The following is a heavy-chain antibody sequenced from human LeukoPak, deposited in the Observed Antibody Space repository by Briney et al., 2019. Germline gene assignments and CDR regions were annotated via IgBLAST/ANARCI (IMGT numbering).Heavy chain of an antibody. Sequence: PSETLSLTCTVSGGSISSYYWSWIRQPPGKGLEWIGYIYYSGSTNYNPSLKSRVTISVDTSKNQFSLKLSSVTAADTAVYYCASPPLEDYKPGNWFAPWGQGTLVTVSS. J-gene: IGHJ5*02. D-gene: IGHD4-4*01. CDR3: ASPPLEDYKPGNWFAP. CDR1: GGSISSYY. V-gene: IGHV4-59*01. CDR2: IYYSGST.